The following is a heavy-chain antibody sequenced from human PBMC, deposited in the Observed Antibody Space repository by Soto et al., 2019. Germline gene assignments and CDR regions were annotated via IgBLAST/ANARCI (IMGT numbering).Heavy chain of an antibody. CDR2: IGYDGSSK. D-gene: IGHD5-12*01. V-gene: IGHV3-33*01. J-gene: IGHJ3*02. CDR1: GFTFSRFG. Sequence: QVQLVESGGGVVQPGRSLRLSCAASGFTFSRFGMNWVRQAPGKGLEWVAGIGYDGSSKYYADSVKGRLTIFRDNSKNTLYVQMNSLSVEDTAVYYCARDRVSYSGYGAAFEIWGQGTMVTVSS. CDR3: ARDRVSYSGYGAAFEI.